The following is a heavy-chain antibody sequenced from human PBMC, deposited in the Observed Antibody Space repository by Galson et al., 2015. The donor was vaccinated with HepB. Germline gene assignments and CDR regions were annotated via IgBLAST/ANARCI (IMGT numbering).Heavy chain of an antibody. CDR2: IYDSGST. CDR1: DGSISSYY. CDR3: ARERGYYDIFTRYFDL. Sequence: TLSLTCTVSDGSISSYYWSWIRQPPGKGLEWIGYIYDSGSTNYNPSLKSRVTISVDTSKNQFSLKLSSVTAADRAVYYCARERGYYDIFTRYFDLWGRGTLVTVSS. V-gene: IGHV4-59*01. J-gene: IGHJ2*01. D-gene: IGHD3-9*01.